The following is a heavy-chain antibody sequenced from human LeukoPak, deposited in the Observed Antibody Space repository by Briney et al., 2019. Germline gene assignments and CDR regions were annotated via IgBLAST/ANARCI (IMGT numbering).Heavy chain of an antibody. D-gene: IGHD6-19*01. CDR3: ATYSGAYSSGWPYY. V-gene: IGHV3-74*01. J-gene: IGHJ4*02. CDR1: GFTFSRYW. Sequence: GGSLRLSCAASGFTFSRYWMLWVRQAPGKGLVWVSHISSDGSSTRYADSVKGRFTISRDNAKNTLYLQMSSLRAEDTAVYYCATYSGAYSSGWPYYWGQGTLVTVSS. CDR2: ISSDGSST.